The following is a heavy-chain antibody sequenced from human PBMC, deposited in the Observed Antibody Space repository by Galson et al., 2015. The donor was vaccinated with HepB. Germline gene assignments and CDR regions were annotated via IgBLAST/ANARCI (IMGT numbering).Heavy chain of an antibody. V-gene: IGHV3-30*18. CDR2: ISYDGSNK. CDR1: GFTISSYG. J-gene: IGHJ4*02. D-gene: IGHD3-10*01. Sequence: SLRLSCAASGFTISSYGMHWVRQAPGKGLEWVAVISYDGSNKYYADSVKGRFTISRDNSKNTLYLQMNSLRAEDTAVYYCAKVTVRFGEANGPADDYWGQGTLVTVSA. CDR3: AKVTVRFGEANGPADDY.